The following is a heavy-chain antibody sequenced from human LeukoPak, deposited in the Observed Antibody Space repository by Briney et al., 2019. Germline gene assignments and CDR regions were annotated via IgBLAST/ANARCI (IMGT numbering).Heavy chain of an antibody. D-gene: IGHD2-15*01. CDR1: GNSFTTYW. V-gene: IGHV5-51*01. J-gene: IGHJ6*04. CDR2: IYPRYSDT. Sequence: GGALKIPFNGPGNSFTTYWIAWVRQIPGKGLEWIGIIYPRYSDTRYSPSFQGQVTISADKSISTAFLQWSSLKASDTAMYYCARQQVAYYYSYGMDVWGKGTTVTV. CDR3: ARQQVAYYYSYGMDV.